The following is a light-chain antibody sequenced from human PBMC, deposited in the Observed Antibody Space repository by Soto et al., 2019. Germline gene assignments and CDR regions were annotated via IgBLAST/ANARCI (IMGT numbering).Light chain of an antibody. V-gene: IGLV2-14*01. CDR1: SSDVGSGNL. J-gene: IGLJ3*02. CDR3: SSFTTTNTWV. Sequence: QSALTQPASVSGSPGQSMTISCTGTSSDVGSGNLVSWFQQHPGKAPKLMIYEVTNRPSGVSYRFSGSKSGNTASLTISGLQAEDEADYYCSSFTTTNTWVFGGGTQLTVL. CDR2: EVT.